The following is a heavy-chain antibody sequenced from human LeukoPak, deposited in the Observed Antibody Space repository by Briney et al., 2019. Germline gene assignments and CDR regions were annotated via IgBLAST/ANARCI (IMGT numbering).Heavy chain of an antibody. J-gene: IGHJ4*02. V-gene: IGHV5-51*01. Sequence: GESLKISCKGSGYSFTSYWIGRVRQMPGKGLEWMGIIYPGDSDTRYSPSFQGQVTISADKSISTAYLQWSSLKASDTAMYYCASRGSSSWYYFDYWGQGTLVTVSS. CDR2: IYPGDSDT. D-gene: IGHD6-13*01. CDR3: ASRGSSSWYYFDY. CDR1: GYSFTSYW.